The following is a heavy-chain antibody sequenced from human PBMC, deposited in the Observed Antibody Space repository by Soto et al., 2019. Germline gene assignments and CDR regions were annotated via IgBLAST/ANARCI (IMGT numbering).Heavy chain of an antibody. D-gene: IGHD3-3*01. CDR1: GFTVIRDY. V-gene: IGHV3-53*02. CDR3: AXSTEWNAFDL. J-gene: IGHJ3*01. CDR2: IYXGGTT. Sequence: EEQLVETGGGLIQPGGSLRLSCAVSGFTVIRDYMNWVRQAPGKGLXWVSVIYXGGTTYHAXXVXGRXTISXDNXXXXXXXXXXXXXXXXXXXXXXAXSTEWNAFDLWGQGTMVTVSS.